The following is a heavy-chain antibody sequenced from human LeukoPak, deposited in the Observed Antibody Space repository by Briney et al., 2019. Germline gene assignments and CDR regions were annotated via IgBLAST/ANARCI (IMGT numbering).Heavy chain of an antibody. CDR2: INHSGST. CDR3: ARRLLDY. Sequence: PSETLSLTCAVYGGSFSGYYWSWIRQPPGKGLEWIGEINHSGSTNYNPSLKSRVTISVDTSKNQFALKLSSVTAADTAVYYCARRLLDYWGQGTLVTVSS. CDR1: GGSFSGYY. J-gene: IGHJ4*02. V-gene: IGHV4-34*01. D-gene: IGHD3-22*01.